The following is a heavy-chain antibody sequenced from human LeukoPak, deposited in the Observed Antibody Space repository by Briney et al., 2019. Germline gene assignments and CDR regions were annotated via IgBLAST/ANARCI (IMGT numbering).Heavy chain of an antibody. J-gene: IGHJ6*02. V-gene: IGHV5-51*01. CDR1: GYSFTSYW. Sequence: GESLKISCKGSGYSFTSYWIGWVRQMPGKGLEWMGIIYPGDSDTRYSPSFQGQVTISADKSISTAYLQWNSLKASDSAMYYCARYGSGSKYGMDVWGQGTTVTVSS. CDR2: IYPGDSDT. D-gene: IGHD3-10*01. CDR3: ARYGSGSKYGMDV.